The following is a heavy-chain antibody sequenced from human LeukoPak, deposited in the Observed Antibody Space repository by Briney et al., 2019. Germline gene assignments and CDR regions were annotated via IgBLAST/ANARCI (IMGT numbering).Heavy chain of an antibody. CDR1: GYTFTSYY. V-gene: IGHV1-46*01. Sequence: ASVKVSCKASGYTFTSYYMHWVRQAPGQGLEWMGIINPSGGSTSYAQKFQGRVTMTRDTSTSTVYVELSSLRSEDTAVYYCARGLRFLEWLWPGSAFDIWGQGTMVTVSS. CDR2: INPSGGST. CDR3: ARGLRFLEWLWPGSAFDI. D-gene: IGHD3-3*01. J-gene: IGHJ3*02.